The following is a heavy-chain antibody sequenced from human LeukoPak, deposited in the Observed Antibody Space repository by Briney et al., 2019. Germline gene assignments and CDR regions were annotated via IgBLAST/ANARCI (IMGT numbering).Heavy chain of an antibody. V-gene: IGHV1-69*04. D-gene: IGHD3-10*01. CDR1: GGTLSSYA. J-gene: IGHJ6*02. CDR3: ARGYYGSGITMDV. Sequence: ASVKVSCKASGGTLSSYAISWVRQAPGQGLEWMGRIIPILGIANYAQKFQGRVTITADKSTSTAYMELSSLRSEDTAVYYCARGYYGSGITMDVWGQGTTVTVSS. CDR2: IIPILGIA.